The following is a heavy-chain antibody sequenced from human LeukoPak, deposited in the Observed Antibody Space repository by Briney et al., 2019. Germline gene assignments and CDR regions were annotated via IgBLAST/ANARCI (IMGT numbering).Heavy chain of an antibody. Sequence: ASVTVSCTASGYSFTTYGISWVRQAPGQGLEWMGWISANNNNTDNVQKLQGRVTMTTDTSTSTAYMELRSLRSDDTAVYYCARALYHTFDYWGQGTLVTVSS. CDR2: ISANNNNT. CDR1: GYSFTTYG. CDR3: ARALYHTFDY. V-gene: IGHV1-18*01. D-gene: IGHD2-2*01. J-gene: IGHJ4*02.